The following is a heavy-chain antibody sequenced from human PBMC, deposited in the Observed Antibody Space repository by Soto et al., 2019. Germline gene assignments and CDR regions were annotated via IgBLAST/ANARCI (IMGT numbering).Heavy chain of an antibody. V-gene: IGHV4-59*01. D-gene: IGHD3-9*01. CDR3: ARESTILTGSFIPRGYMDV. Sequence: SETLSLTCTVSGGSISSYYWSWIRQPPGKGLEWIGYIYYSGSTNYNPSLKSRVTISVDTSKNQFSLKLSSLTAADTAVYYCARESTILTGSFIPRGYMDVWGKGTTVTVSS. CDR1: GGSISSYY. CDR2: IYYSGST. J-gene: IGHJ6*03.